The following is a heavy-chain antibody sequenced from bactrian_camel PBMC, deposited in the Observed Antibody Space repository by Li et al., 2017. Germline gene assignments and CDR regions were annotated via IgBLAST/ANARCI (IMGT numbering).Heavy chain of an antibody. V-gene: IGHV3-2*01. CDR1: GITFSGYD. J-gene: IGHJ4*01. D-gene: IGHD5*01. Sequence: HVQLVESGGGLVQPGGSLRLSCAASGITFSGYDFYWVRQAPGKGLEWVSSIGVSDDAYYSHSVKGRFTISRDTAKNTLYLQLNSLKPEDTAMYFCGIDPARGSCYGPRRRSLTYWGQGTQVTVS. CDR2: IGVSDDA. CDR3: GIDPARGSCYGPRRRSLTY.